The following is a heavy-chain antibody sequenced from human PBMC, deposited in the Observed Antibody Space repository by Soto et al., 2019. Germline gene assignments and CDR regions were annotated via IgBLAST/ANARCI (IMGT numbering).Heavy chain of an antibody. Sequence: GGSLRLSCAASGFTFSSYGMHWVRQAPGKGLEWVAVISYDGSNKYYADSVKGRFTISRDNSKNTLYLQMNSLRAEDTAVYYCAKVGGSGYDRYYYYYGMDVWGQGTTVTVSS. J-gene: IGHJ6*02. V-gene: IGHV3-30*18. CDR3: AKVGGSGYDRYYYYYGMDV. D-gene: IGHD5-12*01. CDR1: GFTFSSYG. CDR2: ISYDGSNK.